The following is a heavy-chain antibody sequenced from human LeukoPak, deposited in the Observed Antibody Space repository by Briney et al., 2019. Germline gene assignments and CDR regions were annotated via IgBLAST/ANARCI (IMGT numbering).Heavy chain of an antibody. CDR2: ISSSGSTI. V-gene: IGHV3-11*01. J-gene: IGHJ6*02. CDR1: GFTFSDYY. D-gene: IGHD6-6*01. Sequence: GGSLRLSCAASGFTFSDYYMSWIRQAPGKGLEWVSYISSSGSTIYYADSVKGRFTISRDNAKNSLYLQMNSLRAEDTAVYYCAATITPSIAARRLKYYYYYGMDVWGQGTTVTVSS. CDR3: AATITPSIAARRLKYYYYYGMDV.